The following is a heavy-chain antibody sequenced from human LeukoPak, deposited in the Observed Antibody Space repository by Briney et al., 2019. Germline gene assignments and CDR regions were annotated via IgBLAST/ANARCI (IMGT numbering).Heavy chain of an antibody. D-gene: IGHD4-17*01. CDR2: IYYSGST. CDR3: ARDASPVDYGDYLFDY. V-gene: IGHV4-39*07. CDR1: GGSISSSSYY. J-gene: IGHJ4*02. Sequence: SETLSLTCTVSGGSISSSSYYWGWIRQPPGKGLEWIGSIYYSGSTYYNPSLKSRVTISVDTSKNQFSLKLSSVTAADTAVYYCARDASPVDYGDYLFDYWGQGTLVTVSS.